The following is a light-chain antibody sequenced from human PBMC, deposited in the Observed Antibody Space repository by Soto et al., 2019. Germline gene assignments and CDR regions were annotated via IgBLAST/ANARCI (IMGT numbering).Light chain of an antibody. V-gene: IGLV2-14*01. J-gene: IGLJ1*01. CDR3: RSYTSSSTPYV. Sequence: QSVLTQPASVSGSPGQSITISCTGTSSDVGGYNYVSWYQQHPVKAPKLMIYDVTNRPSGVSDRFSGSKSGNTASLTISGLQAEDEADYYCRSYTSSSTPYVFGTWPKVTVL. CDR2: DVT. CDR1: SSDVGGYNY.